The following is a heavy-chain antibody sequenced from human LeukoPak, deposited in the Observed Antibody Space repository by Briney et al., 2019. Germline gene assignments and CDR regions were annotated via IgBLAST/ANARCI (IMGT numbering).Heavy chain of an antibody. D-gene: IGHD2-2*01. J-gene: IGHJ5*02. V-gene: IGHV1-2*02. CDR1: GYTFTGYY. CDR2: INPNSGGT. Sequence: ASVKVSCKASGYTFTGYYMHWVRQAPGQGLEWMGWINPNSGGTNYAQKFQGRVTMTRDTSISTAYMELSRLRSDDTAVYYCARVDPDIVVVPAWFDPWGQGTLVTVSS. CDR3: ARVDPDIVVVPAWFDP.